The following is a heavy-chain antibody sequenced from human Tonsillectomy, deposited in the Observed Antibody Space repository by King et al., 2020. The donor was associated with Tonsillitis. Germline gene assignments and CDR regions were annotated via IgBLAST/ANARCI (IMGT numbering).Heavy chain of an antibody. D-gene: IGHD2-21*02. CDR1: GVSIGSYY. V-gene: IGHV4-4*07. J-gene: IGHJ4*02. CDR3: ARDPGYCGGDCYLFDY. Sequence: QLQESGPGLVKPSGTLSLTCTVSGVSIGSYYWSWIRQPAGKGLEWIGRIYITGSTNYNPSLKSRVTMSLDTSKNQFSLKLSSVTAADTAVYFCARDPGYCGGDCYLFDYWGQGTLVTVSS. CDR2: IYITGST.